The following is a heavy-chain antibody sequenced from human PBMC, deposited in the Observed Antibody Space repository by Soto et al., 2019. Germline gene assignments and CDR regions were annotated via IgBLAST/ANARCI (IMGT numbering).Heavy chain of an antibody. J-gene: IGHJ4*02. CDR3: ARLTYYYDSSGYLTGIDY. D-gene: IGHD3-22*01. V-gene: IGHV5-51*01. CDR2: IYPGDSDT. CDR1: GYSFTSYW. Sequence: GESLKISCKGSGYSFTSYWIGWVRQMPGKGLEWMGIIYPGDSDTRYSPSFQGQVTISADKSISTAYLQWSSLRASDTAMYYCARLTYYYDSSGYLTGIDYWGQGTLVTVSS.